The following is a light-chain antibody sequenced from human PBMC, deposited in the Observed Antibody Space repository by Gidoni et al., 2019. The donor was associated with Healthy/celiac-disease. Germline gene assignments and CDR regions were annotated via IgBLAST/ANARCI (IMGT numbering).Light chain of an antibody. CDR1: QSISSY. CDR3: QQSYSTPLT. J-gene: IGKJ4*01. Sequence: IQITHSPSSLSASVGDRVTITCRASQSISSYLNWYQQKPGKAPKLLIYAASSLQSGVPSRFSGSGSGTDCTLTISSLQPEDFATYYCQQSYSTPLTFGGGTKVEIK. CDR2: AAS. V-gene: IGKV1-39*01.